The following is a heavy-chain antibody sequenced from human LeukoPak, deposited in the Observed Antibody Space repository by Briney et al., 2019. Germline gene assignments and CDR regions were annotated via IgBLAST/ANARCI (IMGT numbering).Heavy chain of an antibody. V-gene: IGHV3-30*02. D-gene: IGHD3-22*01. CDR3: AKDPTHFRVWDDYDNTRLNY. CDR1: GSTFSNYG. J-gene: IGHJ4*02. CDR2: IQYDGRNT. Sequence: GGSLRLSCAASGSTFSNYGMHWVRQAPGKGLEWVAFIQYDGRNTYYADFVKGRFTISRDNSKNTVYLQMNSLRAEDTAVYYCAKDPTHFRVWDDYDNTRLNYWGQGTLVTVSS.